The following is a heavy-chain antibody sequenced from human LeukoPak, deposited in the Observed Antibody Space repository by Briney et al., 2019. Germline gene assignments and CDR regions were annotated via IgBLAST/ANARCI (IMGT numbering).Heavy chain of an antibody. D-gene: IGHD2-15*01. CDR2: ISSSGSTI. Sequence: AGGSLRLSCAASGFTFSSYEMNWVRQAPGKGLEWVSYISSSGSTIYYADSVKGRFTISRDNAKNSLYLQMNSLRAEDTAVYYCARDYCSGGSCYPGWFDPWGQGTLVTVSS. CDR1: GFTFSSYE. CDR3: ARDYCSGGSCYPGWFDP. J-gene: IGHJ5*02. V-gene: IGHV3-48*03.